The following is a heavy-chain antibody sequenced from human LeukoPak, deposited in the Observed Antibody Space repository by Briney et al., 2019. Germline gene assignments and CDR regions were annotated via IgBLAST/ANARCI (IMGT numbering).Heavy chain of an antibody. CDR3: ARDDSTRGFSAYVPGMA. CDR1: GGSISSGGYY. Sequence: LSLTCTVSGGSISSGGYYWSWVRQAPGKGLEWVSLIYSGGTTYYPDSVKGRFTISRDNSKNTLYLQMSSLRAEDTAIYYCARDDSTRGFSAYVPGMAWGQGTLVTVSS. D-gene: IGHD5-12*01. CDR2: IYSGGTT. V-gene: IGHV3-53*01. J-gene: IGHJ5*02.